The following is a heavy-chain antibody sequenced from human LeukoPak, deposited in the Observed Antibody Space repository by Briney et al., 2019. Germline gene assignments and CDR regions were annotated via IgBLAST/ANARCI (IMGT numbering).Heavy chain of an antibody. V-gene: IGHV1-2*02. J-gene: IGHJ4*02. D-gene: IGHD3-22*01. CDR2: INPNSGGT. CDR3: ARSPRSYYDSSGYNYYFDY. CDR1: GYTFTSYG. Sequence: ASVKVSCKASGYTFTSYGITWVRQAPGQGLEWLGWINPNSGGTNYAQKFQGRVTMTRDTSISTAYMELSRLRSDDTAVYYCARSPRSYYDSSGYNYYFDYWGQGTLVTVSS.